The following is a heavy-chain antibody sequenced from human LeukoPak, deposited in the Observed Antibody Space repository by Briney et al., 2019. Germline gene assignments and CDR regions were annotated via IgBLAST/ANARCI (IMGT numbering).Heavy chain of an antibody. CDR2: ISSSGGST. V-gene: IGHV3-23*01. CDR1: GFTFSTYA. J-gene: IGHJ4*02. Sequence: GGSLRLSCAASGFTFSTYAMSWVRQAPGKGLEWVSAISSSGGSTYYADSVKGRFTISRDTSKNTLYLQMNSLRAEDTAVYYCARVFGGNYGGDYWGQGTLVTVSS. D-gene: IGHD1-26*01. CDR3: ARVFGGNYGGDY.